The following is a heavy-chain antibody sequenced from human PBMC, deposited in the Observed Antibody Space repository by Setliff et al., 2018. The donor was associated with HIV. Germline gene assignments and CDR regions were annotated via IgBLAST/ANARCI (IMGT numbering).Heavy chain of an antibody. CDR2: IYQSGHT. CDR3: ARDRFGVPAND. D-gene: IGHD3-3*01. CDR1: GDSISTNHW. Sequence: SETLSLTCTVSGDSISTNHWWSWVRQPPGKGLEWIGEIYQSGHTNYYPSLNSRVTISADISKNEFSLNLRSVTAADTAVYFCARDRFGVPANDWGQGILVTVS. V-gene: IGHV4-4*02. J-gene: IGHJ1*01.